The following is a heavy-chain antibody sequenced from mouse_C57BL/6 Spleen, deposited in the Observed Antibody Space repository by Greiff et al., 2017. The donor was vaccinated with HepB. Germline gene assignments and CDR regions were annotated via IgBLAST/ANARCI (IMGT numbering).Heavy chain of an antibody. CDR2: ISNLAYSI. CDR1: GFTFSDYG. CDR3: ARPPYGSSYEFAY. J-gene: IGHJ3*01. D-gene: IGHD1-1*01. Sequence: EVQLVESGGGLVQPGGSLKLSCAASGFTFSDYGMAWVRQAPRKGPEWVAFISNLAYSIYYAATVTGRSTIPRENAKNTLYLEMSSLRSEDTAMYYCARPPYGSSYEFAYWGQGTLVTVSA. V-gene: IGHV5-15*01.